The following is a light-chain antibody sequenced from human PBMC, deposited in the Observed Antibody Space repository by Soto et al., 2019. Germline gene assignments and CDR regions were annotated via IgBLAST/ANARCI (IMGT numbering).Light chain of an antibody. CDR3: CSYAGSNNFV. CDR2: DVT. Sequence: QSALTQPPSASGSPGQSVTISCTGTSGDVGAYNSVSWYQQHPAKAPKLIISDVTQRPSGVPDRFSGSRSGSTASLTVSGLPAEDEADYYCCSYAGSNNFVFGTGTKLTVL. V-gene: IGLV2-8*01. CDR1: SGDVGAYNS. J-gene: IGLJ1*01.